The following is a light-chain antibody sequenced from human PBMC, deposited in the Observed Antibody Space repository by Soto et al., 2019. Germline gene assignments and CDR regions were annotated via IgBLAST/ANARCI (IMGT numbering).Light chain of an antibody. CDR2: EGT. J-gene: IGLJ1*01. Sequence: QSVLTQPASVSGSPGQSITISCTGTNNLVSWYQQHPGKAPKVVVYEGTKRPSGVSNRFSGSNSGGTASLTISGLQAKDEASYFCCAYAGARSYVFGPGTKVTVL. CDR3: CAYAGARSYV. CDR1: NNL. V-gene: IGLV2-23*01.